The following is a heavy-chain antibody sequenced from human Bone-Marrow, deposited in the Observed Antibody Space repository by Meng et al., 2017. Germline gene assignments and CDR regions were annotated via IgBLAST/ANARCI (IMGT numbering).Heavy chain of an antibody. CDR1: GFTFSDYY. D-gene: IGHD4-17*01. CDR3: ARDFFYGDYDGGGFFDY. CDR2: ISGSGGST. Sequence: GESLKISCAASGFTFSDYYMNWIRQAPGKGLEWVSAISGSGGSTYYADSVKGRFTISRDNAKNSLYLQMNSLRAEDTAVYYCARDFFYGDYDGGGFFDYWGQGTLVTVSS. J-gene: IGHJ4*02. V-gene: IGHV3-11*04.